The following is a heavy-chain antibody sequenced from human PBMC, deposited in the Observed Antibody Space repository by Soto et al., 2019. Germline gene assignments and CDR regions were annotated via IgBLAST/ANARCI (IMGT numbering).Heavy chain of an antibody. Sequence: GESLKISCSTSGYTFTTYWIGWVRQMPGKGLEWMGIIHPGDSDTRYSPSFQGQVTISADKSISTAYLQWSSLQASDTAIYYCARSRTYGGNSFDYWGQGTLVTVSS. V-gene: IGHV5-51*01. J-gene: IGHJ4*02. D-gene: IGHD2-15*01. CDR1: GYTFTTYW. CDR2: IHPGDSDT. CDR3: ARSRTYGGNSFDY.